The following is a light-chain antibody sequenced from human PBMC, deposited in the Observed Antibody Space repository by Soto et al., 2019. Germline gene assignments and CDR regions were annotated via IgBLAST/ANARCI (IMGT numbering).Light chain of an antibody. CDR3: PQYDNLRPLFT. CDR1: QDISNY. J-gene: IGKJ3*01. CDR2: DAS. Sequence: DIQMTQSPSSLSASIGDRVTITCQASQDISNYLNWYQQKPGKAPKLLIYDASNLETGVPSRFSGSGSGTDFTFTIRSLQPEDFATYYCPQYDNLRPLFTFGPGTKVDFK. V-gene: IGKV1-33*01.